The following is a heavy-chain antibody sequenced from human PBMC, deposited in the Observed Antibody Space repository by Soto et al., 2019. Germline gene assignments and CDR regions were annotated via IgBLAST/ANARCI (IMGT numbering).Heavy chain of an antibody. CDR1: GFPFSSYA. CDR3: VRVAGSGGYFDF. D-gene: IGHD3-10*01. V-gene: IGHV3-23*01. CDR2: ISGRGGSS. Sequence: EVQLLESGGGLAQPGGSLRLSCATSGFPFSSYAMAWVRQAPGKGLAWVSGISGRGGSSFYADSVKGRFTISRDNSKSPLYLQMSSLRAEDTAVYYCVRVAGSGGYFDFWGQGILVTVSS. J-gene: IGHJ4*02.